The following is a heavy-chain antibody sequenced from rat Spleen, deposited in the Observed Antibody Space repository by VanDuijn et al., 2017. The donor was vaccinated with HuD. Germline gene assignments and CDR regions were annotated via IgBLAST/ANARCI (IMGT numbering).Heavy chain of an antibody. CDR3: ARVHYYSASSYFDY. Sequence: QVQLKESGPGLVQPSQTLSLTCTVSGFSLTSNGVTWLRQPPGKGLEWMGRIQNGGNTDYTSALKSRLSISRDTSKSQIFLEMNSLQTEDTAIYFCARVHYYSASSYFDYWGQGVMVTVSS. D-gene: IGHD1-1*01. J-gene: IGHJ2*01. CDR1: GFSLTSNG. CDR2: IQNGGNT. V-gene: IGHV2-1*01.